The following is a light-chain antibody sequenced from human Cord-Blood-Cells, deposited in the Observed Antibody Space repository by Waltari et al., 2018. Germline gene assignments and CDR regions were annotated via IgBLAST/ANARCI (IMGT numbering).Light chain of an antibody. CDR3: QQYNSYSKT. CDR2: KAS. CDR1: QSISSW. J-gene: IGKJ1*01. Sequence: DIQMTQSPPTLSASVGDRVTITCRACQSISSWLAWYQQKPGKAPKLLIYKASSLESGVPSRFSGSGSGTEFTLTISSLQPDDFATYYCQQYNSYSKTFGQGTKVEIK. V-gene: IGKV1-5*03.